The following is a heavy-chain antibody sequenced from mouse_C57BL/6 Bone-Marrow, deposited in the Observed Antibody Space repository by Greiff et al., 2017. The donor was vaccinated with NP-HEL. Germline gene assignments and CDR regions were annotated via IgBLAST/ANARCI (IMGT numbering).Heavy chain of an antibody. CDR3: ARKGLIYYDYPYYFDY. Sequence: QVQLQQPGAVLVKPGASVKMSCKASGYTFTSYWITWVKQRPGQGLEWIGDFYPGTGSTNYNEKFKSKATLTVDTSSSTAYMQLSSLTSEDSAVYYCARKGLIYYDYPYYFDYWGQGTTLTVSS. D-gene: IGHD2-4*01. CDR1: GYTFTSYW. V-gene: IGHV1-55*01. CDR2: FYPGTGST. J-gene: IGHJ2*01.